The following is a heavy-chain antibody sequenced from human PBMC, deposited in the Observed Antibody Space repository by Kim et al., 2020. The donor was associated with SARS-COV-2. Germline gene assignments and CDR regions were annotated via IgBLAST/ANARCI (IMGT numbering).Heavy chain of an antibody. CDR2: IYTSGST. V-gene: IGHV4-4*07. CDR3: ARVGPIYGSGDSDAFDI. D-gene: IGHD3-10*01. J-gene: IGHJ3*02. CDR1: GGSISSYY. Sequence: SETLSLTCTVSGGSISSYYWSWIRQPAGKGLEWIGRIYTSGSTNYNPSLKSRVTMSVDTSKNQFSLKLSSVTAADTAVYYCARVGPIYGSGDSDAFDIWGQGTMVTVSS.